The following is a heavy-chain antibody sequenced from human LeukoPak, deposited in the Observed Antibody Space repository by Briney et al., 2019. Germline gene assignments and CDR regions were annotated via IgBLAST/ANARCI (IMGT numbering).Heavy chain of an antibody. V-gene: IGHV4-39*01. J-gene: IGHJ4*02. D-gene: IGHD3-3*01. CDR3: ATTLTRKLRFFDY. CDR2: IYYSGST. CDR1: GGSISSSSYY. Sequence: PSEALSLTCTVSGGSISSSSYYWGWIRQPPGKGLEWIGSIYYSGSTYYNPSLKSRVTISVDTSKNQFSLKLSSVTAADTAVYYCATTLTRKLRFFDYWGQGTLVTVSS.